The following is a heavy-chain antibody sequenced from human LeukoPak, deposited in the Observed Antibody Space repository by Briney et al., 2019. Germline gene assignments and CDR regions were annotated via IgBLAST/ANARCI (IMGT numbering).Heavy chain of an antibody. J-gene: IGHJ2*01. V-gene: IGHV3-30*03. D-gene: IGHD5-12*01. CDR3: ARASVATMTYWYFDL. CDR1: GFTFSSYG. CDR2: ISYDGSNE. Sequence: GGSLRLSCAASGFTFSSYGMHWVRQAPGKGLEWVAVISYDGSNEYYADSVKGQFTISRDNSKNTLYLQVNSLRAEDTAVYYCARASVATMTYWYFDLWGRGTLVTVSS.